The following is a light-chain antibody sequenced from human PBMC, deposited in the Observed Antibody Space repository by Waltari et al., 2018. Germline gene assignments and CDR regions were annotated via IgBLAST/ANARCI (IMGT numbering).Light chain of an antibody. J-gene: IGLJ3*02. CDR2: DND. CDR3: QSYDSGQWV. Sequence: QSVLTQPPSVSGAPGPRVTISCTGSSSTIGAGSDVHWYQQFSGTAPKLLIFDNDNRPSGVPDRFSGSRSGTSAYLAITGLQTDDETDYFCQSYDSGQWVFGGGTKVTVL. V-gene: IGLV1-40*01. CDR1: SSTIGAGSD.